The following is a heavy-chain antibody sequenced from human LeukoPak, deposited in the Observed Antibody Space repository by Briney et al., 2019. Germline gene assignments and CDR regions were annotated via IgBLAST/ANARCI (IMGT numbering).Heavy chain of an antibody. D-gene: IGHD2-15*01. CDR2: INHSGST. V-gene: IGHV4-34*01. J-gene: IGHJ4*02. CDR3: ARRLRGGRRDVLFDY. CDR1: GGSFSGDD. Sequence: SETLSLTCAVYGGSFSGDDWSWIRQPPGKGREGSGEINHSGSTNYNPSLKSRVTISVDTSKNHFSLKLSSVTAADTAVYYCARRLRGGRRDVLFDYWGQGTLVTVSS.